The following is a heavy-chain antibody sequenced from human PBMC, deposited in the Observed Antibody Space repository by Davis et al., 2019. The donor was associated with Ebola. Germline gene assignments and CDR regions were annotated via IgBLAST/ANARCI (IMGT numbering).Heavy chain of an antibody. CDR1: GFTFSSYW. D-gene: IGHD2/OR15-2a*01. Sequence: PGGSLRLSCAASGFTFSSYWMSWVRQAPGKGLEWVANIKQDGSEKYYVDSVKGRLTISRDNAKNSLYLQMNSLRAEDTAVYYCAREEDQGIFGSYFDYWGQGTLVTVSS. J-gene: IGHJ4*02. CDR3: AREEDQGIFGSYFDY. V-gene: IGHV3-7*01. CDR2: IKQDGSEK.